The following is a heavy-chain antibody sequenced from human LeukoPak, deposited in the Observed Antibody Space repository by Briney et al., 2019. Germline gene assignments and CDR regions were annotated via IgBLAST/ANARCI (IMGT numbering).Heavy chain of an antibody. Sequence: GGSLRLSCAASGFTFSNYSMNWVRQAPGKGLEWVSCISSSSSYRFYADSVKGRFTISRDNAKNSLYLQMNSLRAEDTAVYYCARAHFSDYYYGSGSPALFDYWGQGTLVTVSS. J-gene: IGHJ4*02. V-gene: IGHV3-21*01. D-gene: IGHD3-10*01. CDR1: GFTFSNYS. CDR2: ISSSSSYR. CDR3: ARAHFSDYYYGSGSPALFDY.